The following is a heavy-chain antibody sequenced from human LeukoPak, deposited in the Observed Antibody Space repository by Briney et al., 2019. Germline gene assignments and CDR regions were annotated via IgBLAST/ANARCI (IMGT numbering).Heavy chain of an antibody. J-gene: IGHJ5*02. CDR2: IYYSGIT. D-gene: IGHD3-22*01. CDR3: ARQPSFYDSSGYYYWFDH. Sequence: SETLSLTCTVSGGSISSFYWGWVRQPPGKGLEWIGYIYYSGITNYNPSLKSRVTISVNTSKNQFSLKLNSVTAADTAVYYCARQPSFYDSSGYYYWFDHWGQGTLVTVSS. CDR1: GGSISSFY. V-gene: IGHV4-59*01.